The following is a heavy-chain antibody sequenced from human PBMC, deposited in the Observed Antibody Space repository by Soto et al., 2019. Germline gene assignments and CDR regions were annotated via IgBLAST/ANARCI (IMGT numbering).Heavy chain of an antibody. CDR3: TRPPSGSYGDDSDY. J-gene: IGHJ4*02. D-gene: IGHD1-26*01. Sequence: EVQLVESGGGWDQPGGSLKLSCSGSGFSFSDSAIHWVRQASGQGLEWVGRIRDKANHYATAYDVSVRGWFTISRDDSENTAYLQMNSLKTEDTAVYYCTRPPSGSYGDDSDYWGQGTLVTVSS. CDR1: GFSFSDSA. V-gene: IGHV3-73*02. CDR2: IRDKANHYAT.